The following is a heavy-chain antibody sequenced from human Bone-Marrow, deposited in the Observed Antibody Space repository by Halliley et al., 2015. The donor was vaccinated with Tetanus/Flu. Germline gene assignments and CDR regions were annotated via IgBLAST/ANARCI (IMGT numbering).Heavy chain of an antibody. Sequence: LEWVTIIKQDGSEKHYVDSLKGRFPISRDNAKNSLSLQMNSLRAEDAAVYYCARDSGFVDCWGQGTLVTVSS. D-gene: IGHD3-22*01. J-gene: IGHJ4*02. V-gene: IGHV3-7*03. CDR2: IKQDGSEK. CDR3: ARDSGFVDC.